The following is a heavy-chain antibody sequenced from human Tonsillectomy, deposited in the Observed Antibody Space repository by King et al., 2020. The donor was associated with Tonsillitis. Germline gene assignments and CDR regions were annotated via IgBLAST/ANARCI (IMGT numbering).Heavy chain of an antibody. J-gene: IGHJ4*02. CDR2: IWNDGSNQ. V-gene: IGHV3-33*01. CDR3: ARDWNGGKDY. CDR1: GFTFSNNG. Sequence: HVQLVESEGGEVQPGGSLRLSCAASGFTFSNNGIHWVRQAPGKGLEWVAVIWNDGSNQFYADSVKGRFTISRDNSKNMVYLQMNSLRAEDTAVYYCARDWNGGKDYWGQGTLVTVSS. D-gene: IGHD1-1*01.